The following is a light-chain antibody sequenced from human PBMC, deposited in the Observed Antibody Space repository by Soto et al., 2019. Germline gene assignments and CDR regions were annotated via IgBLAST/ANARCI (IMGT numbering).Light chain of an antibody. V-gene: IGLV2-8*01. J-gene: IGLJ2*01. CDR3: SSHAGSKNVV. CDR2: EVS. CDR1: SSDVGGYNY. Sequence: QSVLTQPPSASGSPGQSVTISCTGTSSDVGGYNYVSCYQHHPGKAPKLMIYEVSKRPSGVPDRFSGSKSGNTASLTVSGLQAEDEADYYCSSHAGSKNVVFGGGTKLTVL.